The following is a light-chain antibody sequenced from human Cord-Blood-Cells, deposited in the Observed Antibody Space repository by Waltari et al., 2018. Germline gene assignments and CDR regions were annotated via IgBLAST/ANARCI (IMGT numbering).Light chain of an antibody. Sequence: SSELTQDPAVSVALGQTVRITCQGDSLRSYYASWYQQKPGQAPVRVIYGKNNRPSGIPGRLSGSSSGNTASLTITGAQAEDEADYYCNSRDSSGNVVFGGGTKLTVL. CDR2: GKN. CDR1: SLRSYY. J-gene: IGLJ2*01. CDR3: NSRDSSGNVV. V-gene: IGLV3-19*01.